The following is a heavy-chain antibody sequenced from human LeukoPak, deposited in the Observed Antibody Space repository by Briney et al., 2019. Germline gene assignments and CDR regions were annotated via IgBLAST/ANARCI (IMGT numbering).Heavy chain of an antibody. J-gene: IGHJ4*02. CDR1: GGSISSSNW. CDR2: IYHSGSI. Sequence: PSGTLSLTCAVSGGSISSSNWWSWVRQPPGKGLEWIGEIYHSGSINYNPSLKSRVTISVDKSKNQFSLKLSSVTAADTAVYYCARARNNGYDQRYYFDYWGQGTLVTVSS. D-gene: IGHD5-12*01. V-gene: IGHV4-4*02. CDR3: ARARNNGYDQRYYFDY.